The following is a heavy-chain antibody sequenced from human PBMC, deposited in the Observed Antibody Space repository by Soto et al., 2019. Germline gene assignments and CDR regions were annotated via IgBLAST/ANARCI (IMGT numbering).Heavy chain of an antibody. CDR2: IIPILGIA. CDR1: GGTFSSYT. J-gene: IGHJ3*02. Sequence: QVQLVQSGAEVKKPGSSVKVSCKASGGTFSSYTISWVRQAPGQGLEWMGRIIPILGIANYAQKFQGRVTITADKSTSTAYMELSSLRSEDTAVYYCARDAGYQLREGAFDIWGQGTMVTVSS. V-gene: IGHV1-69*08. D-gene: IGHD2-2*01. CDR3: ARDAGYQLREGAFDI.